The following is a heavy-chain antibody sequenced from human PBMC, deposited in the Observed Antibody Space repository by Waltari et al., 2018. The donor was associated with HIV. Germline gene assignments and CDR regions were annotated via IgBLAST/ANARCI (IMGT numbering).Heavy chain of an antibody. V-gene: IGHV1-8*01. CDR1: GYTFTSYD. Sequence: QVQLVQSGAEVKKPGASVKVSCKASGYTFTSYDINWVRQATGQGLEWMGWMNPNSGNTGYAQNVQGRVTMTRNTAISTAYMELSSLRSEDTAVYYCARLGYCSSTSCYYYYYYGMDVWGQGTTVTVSS. D-gene: IGHD2-2*01. J-gene: IGHJ6*02. CDR2: MNPNSGNT. CDR3: ARLGYCSSTSCYYYYYYGMDV.